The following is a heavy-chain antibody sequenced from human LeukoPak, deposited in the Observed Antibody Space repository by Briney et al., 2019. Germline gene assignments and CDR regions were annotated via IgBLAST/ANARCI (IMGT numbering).Heavy chain of an antibody. Sequence: GGSLRLSCAASGFIFNDFWMHWLRQVPGKGPVWVSRISSDGSTTYYADSVKGRFTISSDNAKNTLYLQMSSLRVEDTAVYYCGTAQYWGQGTLLTVSS. V-gene: IGHV3-74*01. CDR3: GTAQY. CDR2: ISSDGSTT. CDR1: GFIFNDFW. J-gene: IGHJ4*02.